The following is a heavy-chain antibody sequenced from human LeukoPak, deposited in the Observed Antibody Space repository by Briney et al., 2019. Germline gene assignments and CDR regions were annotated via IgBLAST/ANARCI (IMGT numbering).Heavy chain of an antibody. CDR1: GFTFDDYA. V-gene: IGHV3-53*01. J-gene: IGHJ4*02. CDR3: ARAVVISNSDYFDY. Sequence: GGSLRLSCAASGFTFDDYAMYWVRQAPGKGLEWVSVIYSGGSTYYADSVKGRFTISRDSSKNILYLQMNSLRAEDTAVYYCARAVVISNSDYFDYWGQGTLVTVSS. D-gene: IGHD2-21*01. CDR2: IYSGGST.